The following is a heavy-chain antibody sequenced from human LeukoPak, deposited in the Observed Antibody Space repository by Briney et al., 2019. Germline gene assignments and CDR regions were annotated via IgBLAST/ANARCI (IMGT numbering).Heavy chain of an antibody. J-gene: IGHJ4*02. CDR2: MNPKSGDT. CDR3: ARGQWVY. D-gene: IGHD2-8*01. V-gene: IGHV1-8*01. CDR1: GYIFTNYD. Sequence: ASVKVSCKASGYIFTNYDINWVRQATGHGLEWMGWMNPKSGDTAYTQKFQSRVTMTRNTSISTAYMELSSLRSEDTAVYYCARGQWVYWGQGTLVTVSS.